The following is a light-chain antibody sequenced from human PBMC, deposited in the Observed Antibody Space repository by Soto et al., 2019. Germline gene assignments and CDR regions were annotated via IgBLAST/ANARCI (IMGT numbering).Light chain of an antibody. V-gene: IGLV1-40*01. CDR1: SSNIGAGYD. J-gene: IGLJ2*01. Sequence: QSALTQPPSVSGAPGQRVTISLTGSSSNIGAGYDVHWYQQLPGRAPKLLIYGNTNRPSGVPDRFSGSKSGTSASLAITGLEAEDEADYYCLSFDSSLSVVFGGGTKLTVL. CDR2: GNT. CDR3: LSFDSSLSVV.